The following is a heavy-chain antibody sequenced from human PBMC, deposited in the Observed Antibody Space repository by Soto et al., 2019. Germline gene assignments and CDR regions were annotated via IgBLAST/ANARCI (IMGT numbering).Heavy chain of an antibody. CDR1: GGSISSYY. CDR2: IYYSGST. V-gene: IGHV4-59*08. CDR3: ARSAIAAALAFSAEYFQH. Sequence: QVQLQESGPGLVKPSETLSLTCTVSGGSISSYYWSWIRQPPGKGLEWIGYIYYSGSTNYNPSLKSRVTISVDTSKNQFSLKLSSVTAADTAVYYCARSAIAAALAFSAEYFQHWGQGTLVTVSS. J-gene: IGHJ1*01. D-gene: IGHD6-13*01.